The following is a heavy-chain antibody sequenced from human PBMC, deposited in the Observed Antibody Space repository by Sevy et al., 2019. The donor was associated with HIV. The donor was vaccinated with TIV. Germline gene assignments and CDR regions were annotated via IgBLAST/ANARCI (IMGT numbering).Heavy chain of an antibody. V-gene: IGHV3-23*01. CDR2: ISGSGGST. Sequence: GGSLRLSCAASGFTFSSYAMSWVRQAPGKGLEWVSAISGSGGSTYYADSVKGRFTISRDNSKNTLYLQMNSLRAEDTAVYYCAKERRRYSSGWFDAFDIWGQGTMVTVPS. D-gene: IGHD6-19*01. CDR1: GFTFSSYA. CDR3: AKERRRYSSGWFDAFDI. J-gene: IGHJ3*02.